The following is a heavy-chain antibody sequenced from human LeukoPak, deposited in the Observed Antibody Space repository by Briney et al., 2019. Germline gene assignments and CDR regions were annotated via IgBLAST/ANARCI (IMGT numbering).Heavy chain of an antibody. J-gene: IGHJ4*02. Sequence: GGSLRLSCAASGFTFSSYAMNWVRQAPGKGLEWVSAIRNSGGTTYYAGSVKGRFTISRDKSKNTLYLQMNSLRAEDTAVYYCAKDGARDGYNYPDYWGQGTLVTVSS. V-gene: IGHV3-23*01. CDR2: IRNSGGTT. D-gene: IGHD5-24*01. CDR1: GFTFSSYA. CDR3: AKDGARDGYNYPDY.